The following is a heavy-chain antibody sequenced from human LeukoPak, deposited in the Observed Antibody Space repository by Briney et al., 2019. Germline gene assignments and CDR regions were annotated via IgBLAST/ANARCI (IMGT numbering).Heavy chain of an antibody. Sequence: GGSLRLSCVASGFTFSSYNMNWVRQAPGEGLEWVSSISSSSSYIYYADSVKGRFTISRDNAKNSLYLQMNSLRAEDTAVYYCASNSRIAVAGGSYYWGQGTLVTVSS. CDR2: ISSSSSYI. CDR1: GFTFSSYN. CDR3: ASNSRIAVAGGSYY. V-gene: IGHV3-21*01. J-gene: IGHJ4*02. D-gene: IGHD6-19*01.